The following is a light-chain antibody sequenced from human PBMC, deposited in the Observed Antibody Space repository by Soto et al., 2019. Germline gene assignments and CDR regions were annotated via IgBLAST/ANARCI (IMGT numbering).Light chain of an antibody. CDR3: CSYAGSRTYV. V-gene: IGLV2-23*02. Sequence: QSALTQPASVSGSPGQSITISCTGTSSDVGSYNLVSWYQQHPGKAPKLMIYEVSKRPSGVSNRFSGSKSGNTASLTISGPQAKDEPDYCCCSYAGSRTYVFGTGTKATVL. J-gene: IGLJ1*01. CDR2: EVS. CDR1: SSDVGSYNL.